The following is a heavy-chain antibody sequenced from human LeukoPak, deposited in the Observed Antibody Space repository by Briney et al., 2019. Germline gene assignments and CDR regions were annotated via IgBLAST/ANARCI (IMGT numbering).Heavy chain of an antibody. CDR1: GFTFSSYS. V-gene: IGHV3-21*01. CDR3: AREQQLALDY. CDR2: ISSSSSYI. D-gene: IGHD6-13*01. Sequence: GGSLRLSCAASGFTFSSYSMNWVRQAPGKGLEWVSSISSSSSYIYYADSVKGRFTISRDNAKNSLYLQMNSLRAEDTAMYYCAREQQLALDYWGQGTLVTVSS. J-gene: IGHJ4*02.